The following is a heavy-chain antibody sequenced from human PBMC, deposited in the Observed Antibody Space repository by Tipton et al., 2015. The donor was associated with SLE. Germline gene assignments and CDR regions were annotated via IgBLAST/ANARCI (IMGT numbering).Heavy chain of an antibody. V-gene: IGHV1-18*01. CDR1: GYTFNSYG. J-gene: IGHJ3*02. CDR2: ISAYNGNT. D-gene: IGHD1-26*01. Sequence: QLVQSGAEVKKPGASVKVSCKASGYTFNSYGVSWVRQAPGQGLEWMGWISAYNGNTNYAQNLQGRVTMTPDTSTNTAYMELRSLSSDDTAIYYGARCPQWEPPAFDIWGHGTMVTVSS. CDR3: ARCPQWEPPAFDI.